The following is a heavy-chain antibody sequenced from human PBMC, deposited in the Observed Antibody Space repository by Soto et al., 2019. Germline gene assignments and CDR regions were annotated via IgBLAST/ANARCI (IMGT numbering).Heavy chain of an antibody. D-gene: IGHD1-26*01. Sequence: SESLSLTCTVSDGSISSYYWSWLRQPPGKGLEWIGYIYDSGSTLYNPSLKSRVTISVDRPNNQFSLKLSSVTAADTAMYYCAGDIRSGSYRFDYWGHGAPVTVS. CDR1: DGSISSYY. CDR3: AGDIRSGSYRFDY. CDR2: IYDSGST. V-gene: IGHV4-59*08. J-gene: IGHJ4*01.